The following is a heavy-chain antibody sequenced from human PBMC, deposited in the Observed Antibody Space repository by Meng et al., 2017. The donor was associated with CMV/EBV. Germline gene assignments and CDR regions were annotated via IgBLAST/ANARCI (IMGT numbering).Heavy chain of an antibody. Sequence: GDYYWSWTRQPPGKGLEWIGYIYYSGSTYYNPSLKSRVTISVDTSKNQFSLKLSSVTAADTAVYYCASSYKKYYDFWSGYPLRENYWGQGTLVTVSS. J-gene: IGHJ4*02. CDR2: IYYSGST. V-gene: IGHV4-30-4*08. CDR1: GDYY. D-gene: IGHD3-3*01. CDR3: ASSYKKYYDFWSGYPLRENY.